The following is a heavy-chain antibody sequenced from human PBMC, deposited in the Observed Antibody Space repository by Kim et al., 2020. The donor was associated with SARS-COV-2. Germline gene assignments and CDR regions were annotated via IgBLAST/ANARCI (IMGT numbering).Heavy chain of an antibody. D-gene: IGHD5-18*01. CDR1: GFTFSNAW. Sequence: GGSLRLSCAASGFTFSNAWMSWVRQAPGKGLEWVGRIKSKTDGGTTDYAAHVKGRFTISRDDSKNTLYLQMNSLKTEDTAVYYCTTDLDEVDTAMVTPVRGSRSLGFHWGQGTLVTVSS. CDR2: IKSKTDGGTT. V-gene: IGHV3-15*01. CDR3: TTDLDEVDTAMVTPVRGSRSLGFH. J-gene: IGHJ4*02.